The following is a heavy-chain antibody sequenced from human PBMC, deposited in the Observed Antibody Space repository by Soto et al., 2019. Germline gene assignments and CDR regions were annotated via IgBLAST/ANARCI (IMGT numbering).Heavy chain of an antibody. D-gene: IGHD3-22*01. J-gene: IGHJ5*02. Sequence: LRLSCAASGFTFSDHYMDWVRQAPGKGLEWVGRTRNKANSYITEYAASVKGRFTISRDDSKNSLYLQMNSLKTEDTAVYYCASSYDSSGYSPLDPWGQGTLVTVSS. CDR3: ASSYDSSGYSPLDP. CDR2: TRNKANSYIT. CDR1: GFTFSDHY. V-gene: IGHV3-72*01.